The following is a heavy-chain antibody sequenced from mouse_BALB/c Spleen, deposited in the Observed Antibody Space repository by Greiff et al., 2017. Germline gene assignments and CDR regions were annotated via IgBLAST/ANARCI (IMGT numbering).Heavy chain of an antibody. Sequence: VQLQQSGAELVRPGTSVKVSCKASGYAFTNYLIEWVKQRPGQGLEWIGVINPGSGGTNYTEKFKGKATLTADKSSSTAYMQLSSLTSDDSAVYFCAISSTMITSWYFDVWGAGTTVTVSS. CDR3: AISSTMITSWYFDV. V-gene: IGHV1-54*01. J-gene: IGHJ1*01. CDR1: GYAFTNYL. D-gene: IGHD2-4*01. CDR2: INPGSGGT.